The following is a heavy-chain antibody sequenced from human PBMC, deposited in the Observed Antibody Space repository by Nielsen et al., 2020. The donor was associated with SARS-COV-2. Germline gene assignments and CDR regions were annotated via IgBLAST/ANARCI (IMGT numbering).Heavy chain of an antibody. CDR2: ISYDGSNK. CDR3: AAEVGGSYFDY. D-gene: IGHD1-26*01. J-gene: IGHJ4*02. V-gene: IGHV3-30*03. Sequence: GESLKISCAASGFTFSSYGMHWVRQAPGKGLEWVAVISYDGSNKYYADSVKGRFTISRDNSKNTLYLQMNSLRAEDTAVYYCAAEVGGSYFDYWGQGTLVTVSS. CDR1: GFTFSSYG.